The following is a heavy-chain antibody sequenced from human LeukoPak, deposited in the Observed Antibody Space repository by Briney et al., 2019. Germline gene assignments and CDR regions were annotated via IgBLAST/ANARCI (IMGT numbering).Heavy chain of an antibody. D-gene: IGHD3-3*01. CDR2: INHSGST. V-gene: IGHV4-34*01. J-gene: IGHJ4*02. Sequence: SETLSLTCAVYGGSFSGYYWSWIRQPPGKGLEWIGEINHSGSTNYNPSLKSRVTISVDTSKNQFSLKLSSVTAADTAVYYCARGPYKDFWNDHPHYFDYWGQGTLVTVSS. CDR3: ARGPYKDFWNDHPHYFDY. CDR1: GGSFSGYY.